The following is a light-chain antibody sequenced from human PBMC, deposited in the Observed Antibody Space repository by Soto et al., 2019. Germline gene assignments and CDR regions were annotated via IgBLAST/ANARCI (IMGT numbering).Light chain of an antibody. J-gene: IGLJ3*02. CDR3: RSYTRSSTLWV. V-gene: IGLV2-14*01. CDR2: EVS. Sequence: QSALTQPASVSGSPGQSITISCTGTSSDIGGYNFVSWYQHRPGTAPKLIISEVSDRPPEISDRFSGSKSGNTASLTISGLQSEDEADYYCRSYTRSSTLWVFGGGTKVTVL. CDR1: SSDIGGYNF.